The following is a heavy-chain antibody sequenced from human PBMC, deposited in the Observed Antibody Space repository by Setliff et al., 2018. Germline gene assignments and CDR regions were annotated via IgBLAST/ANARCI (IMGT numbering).Heavy chain of an antibody. V-gene: IGHV4-34*01. Sequence: SETLSLTCTVYGGSFSDYYWGWVRQPPGKGLEWIGEINHSGSTNYIPSLRSRLTISVDTSKNQFSLKLSSVPAADTAVYYRRFWSGYYKNDYWGQGTLVTVSS. J-gene: IGHJ4*02. CDR1: GGSFSDYY. D-gene: IGHD3-3*01. CDR3: RFWSGYYKNDY. CDR2: INHSGST.